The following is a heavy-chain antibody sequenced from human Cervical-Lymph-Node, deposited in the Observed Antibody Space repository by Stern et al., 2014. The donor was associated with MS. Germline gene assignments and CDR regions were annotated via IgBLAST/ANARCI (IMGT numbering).Heavy chain of an antibody. CDR2: ITNVGST. D-gene: IGHD3-16*01. CDR3: ARDTSSPERSDW. CDR1: GFTVSRDY. J-gene: IGHJ4*02. V-gene: IGHV3-53*01. Sequence: VQLAESGGGVIQPGGSLRLSCTASGFTVSRDYMTWVRQAPGKGLEWVSLITNVGSTFYTDAVKCRFTISRDDSKNTVYLHMTSLRAEDTAMYYCARDTSSPERSDWWGQGTLVTVSS.